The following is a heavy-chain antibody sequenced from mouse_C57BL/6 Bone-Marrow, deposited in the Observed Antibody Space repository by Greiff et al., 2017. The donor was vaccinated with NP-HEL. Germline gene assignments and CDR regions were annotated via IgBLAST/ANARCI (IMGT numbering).Heavy chain of an antibody. Sequence: VQLQQSGAELVKPGASVKMSCKASGYTFTSYWITWVKQRPGHGLEWIGDIYPGSGSTNYNEKFKSKATLTVDTSSSTAYMQLSSLTSEDSAFYYCARGEVSTYYYAMDCGGRGTSVTVTA. J-gene: IGHJ4*01. CDR3: ARGEVSTYYYAMDC. V-gene: IGHV1-55*01. CDR2: IYPGSGST. CDR1: GYTFTSYW.